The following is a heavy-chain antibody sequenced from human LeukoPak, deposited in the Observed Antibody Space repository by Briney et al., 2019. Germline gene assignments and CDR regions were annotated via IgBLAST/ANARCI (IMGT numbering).Heavy chain of an antibody. Sequence: GGSLRLSCAASGFTFSSYGMHWVRQAPAKGLEWVAVISYDGSNKYYADSVKGRFTISRENSRNRLHLQMNSLRAEDTAVYSCANASLRYSDWFSDYWGEGTLVTVSS. CDR1: GFTFSSYG. CDR3: ANASLRYSDWFSDY. CDR2: ISYDGSNK. V-gene: IGHV3-30*18. D-gene: IGHD3-9*01. J-gene: IGHJ4*02.